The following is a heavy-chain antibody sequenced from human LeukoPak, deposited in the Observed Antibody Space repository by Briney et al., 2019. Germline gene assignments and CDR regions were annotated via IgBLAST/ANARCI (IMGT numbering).Heavy chain of an antibody. V-gene: IGHV4-30-2*01. CDR2: IYHSGST. Sequence: SQTLSLTCAVSGGSISSGGYSWSWTRQPPGKGLEWIGYIYHSGSTYYNPSLKSRVTISVDRSKNQFSLKLSSVTAADTAVYYCARDLDTSYFDYWGQGTLVTVSS. CDR1: GGSISSGGYS. J-gene: IGHJ4*02. CDR3: ARDLDTSYFDY. D-gene: IGHD5-18*01.